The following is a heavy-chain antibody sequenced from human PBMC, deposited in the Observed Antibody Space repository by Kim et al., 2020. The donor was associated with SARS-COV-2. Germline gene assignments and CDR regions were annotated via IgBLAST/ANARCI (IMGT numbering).Heavy chain of an antibody. CDR2: IYTSGST. Sequence: SETLSLTCTVSGGSISSGSYYWSWIRQPAGKGLEWIGRIYTSGSTNYNPSLKSRVTISVDTSKNQFSLKLSSVTAADTAVYYCARMMYYYDSSGYLHWYFDLWGRGTLVTVSS. D-gene: IGHD3-22*01. V-gene: IGHV4-61*02. CDR3: ARMMYYYDSSGYLHWYFDL. J-gene: IGHJ2*01. CDR1: GGSISSGSYY.